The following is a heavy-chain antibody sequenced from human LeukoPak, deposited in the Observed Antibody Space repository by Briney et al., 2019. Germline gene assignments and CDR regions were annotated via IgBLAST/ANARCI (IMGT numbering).Heavy chain of an antibody. CDR2: IYYRGST. J-gene: IGHJ5*02. D-gene: IGHD3-3*01. CDR1: GGSISSRTYY. CDR3: ARLGRTYYCFWSGP. Sequence: SETLSLTCTVSGGSISSRTYYWGWIRQPPGKGLEWIGTIYYRGSTYYNPSLKSRVTISVDTSKNQFSLKLTSVTAADTAVYYCARLGRTYYCFWSGPWGQGTLVTVSS. V-gene: IGHV4-39*01.